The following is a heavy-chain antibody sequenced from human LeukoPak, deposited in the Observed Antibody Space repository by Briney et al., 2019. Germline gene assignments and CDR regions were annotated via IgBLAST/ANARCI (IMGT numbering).Heavy chain of an antibody. CDR1: GFTFSTYA. D-gene: IGHD3-16*01. Sequence: GGSLRLSCVVSGFTFSTYAMNWVRQAPGKGLEWVSGLSGGGVRTYYADYVKGRFTISRDNSKNTSYLQMNSLRAEVTAVYYCAKGGHGSAQYYGMDVWGQGTTVTVSS. CDR2: LSGGGVRT. V-gene: IGHV3-23*01. J-gene: IGHJ6*02. CDR3: AKGGHGSAQYYGMDV.